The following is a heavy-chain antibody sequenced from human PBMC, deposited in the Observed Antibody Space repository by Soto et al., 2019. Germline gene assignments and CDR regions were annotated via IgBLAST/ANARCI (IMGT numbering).Heavy chain of an antibody. J-gene: IGHJ6*02. D-gene: IGHD2-8*01. CDR1: GFTFSSYG. V-gene: IGHV3-33*01. CDR3: ARVNRYCTNGVCLGPYYYGMDV. Sequence: PGGSLRLSCAASGFTFSSYGMHWVRQAPGKGLEWVAVIWYDGSNKYYADSVKGRFTISRDNSKNTLYLQMNSLRAEDTAVYYCARVNRYCTNGVCLGPYYYGMDVWGQGTTVTVSS. CDR2: IWYDGSNK.